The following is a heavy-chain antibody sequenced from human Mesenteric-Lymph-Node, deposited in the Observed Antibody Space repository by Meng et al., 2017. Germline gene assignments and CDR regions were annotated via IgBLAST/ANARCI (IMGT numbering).Heavy chain of an antibody. CDR3: ARANKYCSSTSCYRFLFGY. CDR1: GYYFSSYY. Sequence: QVQLGQAGAEVKKTWASVKVSCKASGYYFSSYYMHWVRQAPGQGLEWMGIINPSGGSTSYAQKFQGRVTMTRDTSTSTVYMELSRLRSDDTAVYYCARANKYCSSTSCYRFLFGYWGQGTLVTVSS. D-gene: IGHD2-2*01. V-gene: IGHV1-46*01. J-gene: IGHJ4*02. CDR2: INPSGGST.